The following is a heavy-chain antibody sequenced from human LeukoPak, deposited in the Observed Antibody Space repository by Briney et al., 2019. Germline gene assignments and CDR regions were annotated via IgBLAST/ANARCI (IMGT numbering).Heavy chain of an antibody. J-gene: IGHJ4*02. Sequence: PSETLSLTCSVSGDSISSNDIYWSGIRQRPGKGLEWIGYIYYDGPTASAYNNPSLRSRATIAVDTSKNQFYLNLTSVTAADTAVYYCARGTELFDYWGQGTLVTVSS. CDR1: GDSISSNDIY. V-gene: IGHV4-31*03. CDR3: ARGTELFDY. D-gene: IGHD2-8*02. CDR2: IYYDGPTASA.